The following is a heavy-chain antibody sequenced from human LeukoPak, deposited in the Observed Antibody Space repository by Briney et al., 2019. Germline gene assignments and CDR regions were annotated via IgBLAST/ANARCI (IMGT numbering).Heavy chain of an antibody. D-gene: IGHD3-3*01. CDR3: ARHSSYENWFDP. V-gene: IGHV4-38-2*01. CDR2: IYHSGST. CDR1: GDSISSGYY. Sequence: SETLSLTCAVSGDSISSGYYWGWIRQPPGKGLEWIGNIYHSGSTYHNPSLKSRVTISVDTSKNQFSLKLSSVTAADTAVYYCARHSSYENWFDPWGQGTLFTVSS. J-gene: IGHJ5*02.